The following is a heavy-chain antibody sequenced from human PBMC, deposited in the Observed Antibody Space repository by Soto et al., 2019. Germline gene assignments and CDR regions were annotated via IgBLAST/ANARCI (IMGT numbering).Heavy chain of an antibody. D-gene: IGHD2-8*01. J-gene: IGHJ4*02. CDR1: GFTFSSCS. CDR3: AKYCSSDVCFDY. Sequence: EVQLVESGGGLVQPGGSLRLSCASSGFTFSSCSMNWVRQAPGKGLEWVSFFSGSGDTKYYADSVKGRFTISRDNAKNSLYLQMSSLRDEDTAVYYCAKYCSSDVCFDYWGQGTLVTVSS. V-gene: IGHV3-48*02. CDR2: FSGSGDTK.